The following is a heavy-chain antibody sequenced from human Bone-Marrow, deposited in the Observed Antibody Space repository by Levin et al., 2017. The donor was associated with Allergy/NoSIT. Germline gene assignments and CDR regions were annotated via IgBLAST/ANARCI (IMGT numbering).Heavy chain of an antibody. Sequence: SETLSLTCTVSGYSISSGYYWGWIRQPPGKGLEWIGSIYHSGSTYYNPSLKSRFTISVDTSKNQFSLKLSSVTAADTAVYYCAREFRSSGWYQYFQHWGQGTLVTVSS. CDR2: IYHSGST. CDR1: GYSISSGYY. J-gene: IGHJ1*01. D-gene: IGHD6-19*01. CDR3: AREFRSSGWYQYFQH. V-gene: IGHV4-38-2*02.